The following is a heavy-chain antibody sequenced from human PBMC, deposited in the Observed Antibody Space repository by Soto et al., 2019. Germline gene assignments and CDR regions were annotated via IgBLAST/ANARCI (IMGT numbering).Heavy chain of an antibody. D-gene: IGHD3-10*01. V-gene: IGHV4-34*01. CDR3: MRGRGFGHFTPPFDY. CDR2: INHSGST. Sequence: PSETLSLTCAVSGGSFSGHFWSWIRQPPGKGLEWIGEINHSGSTYYNPSLGSRVTVLVDTSRSQFSLKLRSVTAADTAVYFCMRGRGFGHFTPPFDYWGQGTLVTVS. CDR1: GGSFSGHF. J-gene: IGHJ4*02.